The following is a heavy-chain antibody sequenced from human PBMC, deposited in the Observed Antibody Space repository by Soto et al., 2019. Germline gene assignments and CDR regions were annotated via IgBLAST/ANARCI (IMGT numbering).Heavy chain of an antibody. CDR1: GFTFSIYS. CDR3: ARMTIFGVVIHDAFDI. V-gene: IGHV3-21*01. Sequence: GGSLRLSCAASGFTFSIYSMNRIRQAPGKGLEWVSSISSSSSYIYYADSVKGRFTISRDNAKNSLYLQMNSLRAEDTAVYYCARMTIFGVVIHDAFDIWGQGT. J-gene: IGHJ3*02. CDR2: ISSSSSYI. D-gene: IGHD3-3*01.